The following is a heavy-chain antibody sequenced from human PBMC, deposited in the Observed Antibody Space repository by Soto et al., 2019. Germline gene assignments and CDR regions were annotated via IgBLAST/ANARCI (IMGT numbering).Heavy chain of an antibody. CDR2: IYSGGST. D-gene: IGHD3-3*01. J-gene: IGHJ6*03. CDR1: GFTVSSNY. Sequence: GGSLRLSCAASGFTVSSNYMSWVRQAPGKGLEWVSVIYSGGSTYYADSVKGRFTISRDNSKNTLYLQMNSLGAEDTAVYYCARGGRSVDFWSAESRGGVYYYYYMDVWGKGTTVTVSS. CDR3: ARGGRSVDFWSAESRGGVYYYYYMDV. V-gene: IGHV3-66*01.